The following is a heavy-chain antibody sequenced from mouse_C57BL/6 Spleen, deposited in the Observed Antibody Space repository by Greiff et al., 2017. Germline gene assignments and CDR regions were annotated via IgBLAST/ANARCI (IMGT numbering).Heavy chain of an antibody. CDR1: GYTFTSYW. Sequence: EVQLQQSGTVLARPGASVKMSCKTSGYTFTSYWMHWVKQRPGQGLEWIGAIYPGNSGTSYNEKFKGKAKLTADTPDSTAYMELSSLTNDDSEFYYCTSSGNSSYGGPYAMDYWGQGTSVTVSA. CDR3: TSSGNSSYGGPYAMDY. CDR2: IYPGNSGT. D-gene: IGHD1-1*01. V-gene: IGHV1-5*01. J-gene: IGHJ4*01.